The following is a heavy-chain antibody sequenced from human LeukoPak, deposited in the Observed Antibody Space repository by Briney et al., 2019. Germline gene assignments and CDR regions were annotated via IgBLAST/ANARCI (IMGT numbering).Heavy chain of an antibody. Sequence: SVKVSCKASGGTFSSYAISWVRQAPGQGLEWMGGIIPIFGTANYAQKFQGRVTITTDESTSTAYMELSSLRSEDTAVYYCARDVNPHTYYYDSSDYYPQVGFDYWGQGTLVTVSS. D-gene: IGHD3-22*01. V-gene: IGHV1-69*05. CDR1: GGTFSSYA. CDR2: IIPIFGTA. J-gene: IGHJ4*02. CDR3: ARDVNPHTYYYDSSDYYPQVGFDY.